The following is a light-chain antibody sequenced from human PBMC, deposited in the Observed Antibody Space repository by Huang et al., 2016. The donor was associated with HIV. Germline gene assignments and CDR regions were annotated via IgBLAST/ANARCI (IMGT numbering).Light chain of an antibody. V-gene: IGKV3-15*01. CDR3: QQYHNWPPHT. J-gene: IGKJ2*01. CDR2: SAS. Sequence: EIVMTQSPATLSVSPGERATLSCRASQSVSSNLAWYQQKPGQAPRLLICSASSRATGIPGRFSGGGSGTECTLTVSSLQSEDFAVYYCQQYHNWPPHTFGQGTKLEIK. CDR1: QSVSSN.